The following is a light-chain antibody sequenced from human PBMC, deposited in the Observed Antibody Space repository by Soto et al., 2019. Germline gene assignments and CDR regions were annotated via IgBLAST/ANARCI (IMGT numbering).Light chain of an antibody. V-gene: IGKV3-20*01. Sequence: DIVLTQSPGTLSLSPGERATLSCRASQSVNSRLVWYQQKPGQAPRLLIYGASKRAPGIPDRFSGSGSGTDFTLTISRLEPEDLAVFYCQQYGSSPRTFGPGTKVDIK. CDR3: QQYGSSPRT. CDR2: GAS. CDR1: QSVNSR. J-gene: IGKJ3*01.